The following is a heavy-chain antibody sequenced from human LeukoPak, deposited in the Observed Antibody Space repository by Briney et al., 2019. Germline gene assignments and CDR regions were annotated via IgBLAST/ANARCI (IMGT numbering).Heavy chain of an antibody. J-gene: IGHJ4*02. CDR1: GFTFNTYA. D-gene: IGHD1-26*01. Sequence: GGSLRLSCAASGFTFNTYAMSWVRQAPGKGLEWVSTISDTADSRYYADAVKGRFTLSRDNSKNTQYLQMNSLSAEETAIYYCVRGHRYLGGNWGQGSLVTVSS. CDR2: ISDTADSR. V-gene: IGHV3-23*01. CDR3: VRGHRYLGGN.